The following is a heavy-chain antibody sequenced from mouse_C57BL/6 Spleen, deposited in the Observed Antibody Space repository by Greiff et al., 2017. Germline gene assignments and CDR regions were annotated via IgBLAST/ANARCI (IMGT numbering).Heavy chain of an antibody. D-gene: IGHD1-1*01. Sequence: LQQSGASVKISCKASGYAFSSYWMNWVKQRPGKGLEWIGQIYPGDGDTNYNGKFKGKATLTADKSSSTAYMQLSSLTSEDSAVYFCARREGYYYGSSFFDYWGQGTTLTVSS. V-gene: IGHV1-80*01. CDR2: IYPGDGDT. CDR1: GYAFSSYW. CDR3: ARREGYYYGSSFFDY. J-gene: IGHJ2*01.